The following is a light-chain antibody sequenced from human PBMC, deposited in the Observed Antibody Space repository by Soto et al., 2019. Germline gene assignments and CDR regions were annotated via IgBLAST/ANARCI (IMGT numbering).Light chain of an antibody. CDR1: SGHSNNI. V-gene: IGLV4-60*02. CDR2: VETGGGY. CDR3: ATSSRSTRV. Sequence: QPVLTQSSSASASLGYSVKLTCTLSSGHSNNIIAGHQQQPGKAHRYLMKVETGGGYSTGSGFPGRFSGYSSEADRHLTFCNLPDDDEAYYHCATSSRSTRVFGGGTKVTVL. J-gene: IGLJ2*01.